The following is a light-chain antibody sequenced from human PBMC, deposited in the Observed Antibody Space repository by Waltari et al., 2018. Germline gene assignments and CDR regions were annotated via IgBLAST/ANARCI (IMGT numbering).Light chain of an antibody. Sequence: DIQMTQSPSTLSASVGDRVTITCRASQSISSWLAWYQRKPGKAPKLLICKASSLASGVPSRFSGSGSGTEFTLTISSLQPDDFATYYCQQYNSYSYTFGQGTKLEIK. CDR1: QSISSW. V-gene: IGKV1-5*03. CDR3: QQYNSYSYT. J-gene: IGKJ2*01. CDR2: KAS.